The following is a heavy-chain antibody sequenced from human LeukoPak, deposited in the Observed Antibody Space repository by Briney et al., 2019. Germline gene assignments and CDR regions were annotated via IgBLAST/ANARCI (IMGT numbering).Heavy chain of an antibody. V-gene: IGHV4-39*07. D-gene: IGHD3-22*01. CDR2: IYYSGST. J-gene: IGHJ4*02. Sequence: SETLSLTCTVSGGSISSSSYYWGWIRQPPGKGLEWIGSIYYSGSTYYNPSLKSRVTISVDTSKNQFSLKLSSVTAADTAVYYCARVVYYDSGGYYFFDYWGQGTLVTVSS. CDR1: GGSISSSSYY. CDR3: ARVVYYDSGGYYFFDY.